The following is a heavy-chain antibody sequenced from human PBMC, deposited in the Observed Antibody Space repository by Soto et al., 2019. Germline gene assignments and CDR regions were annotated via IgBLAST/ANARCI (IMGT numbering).Heavy chain of an antibody. CDR2: IKQDGSEK. Sequence: GRPLRLSSGVAWFTFSGLGVRCVRKAPGKGLEWVANIKQDGSEKYYVDSVKGRFTISRDNAKNSLYLQMNSLRAEDTAVYYCASFLFLGDIVATIQYYYNYGMDVWGQGTTVTVSS. J-gene: IGHJ6*02. CDR3: ASFLFLGDIVATIQYYYNYGMDV. D-gene: IGHD5-12*01. CDR1: WFTFSGLG. V-gene: IGHV3-7*01.